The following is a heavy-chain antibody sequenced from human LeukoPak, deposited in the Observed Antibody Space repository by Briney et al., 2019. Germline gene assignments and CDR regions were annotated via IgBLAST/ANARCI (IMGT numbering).Heavy chain of an antibody. CDR3: AKDIGYDISRHASDI. D-gene: IGHD3-9*01. Sequence: PGGSPRLSCAASGFTFSSYGMHWVRQAPGKGLEWVSGISWSSGSIGYADSVKGRFTISRDNAKNSLYLQMNSLRAEDTALYYCAKDIGYDISRHASDIWGQGTMVTVS. V-gene: IGHV3-9*01. CDR1: GFTFSSYG. CDR2: ISWSSGSI. J-gene: IGHJ3*02.